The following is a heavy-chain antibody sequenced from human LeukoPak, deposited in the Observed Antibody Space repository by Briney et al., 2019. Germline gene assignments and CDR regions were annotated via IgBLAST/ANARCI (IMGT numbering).Heavy chain of an antibody. D-gene: IGHD5-12*01. CDR3: ARGPNIVATIGRPSSGWSN. CDR1: GGSVSSGRYY. CDR2: FYYSGST. V-gene: IGHV4-61*01. Sequence: SETLSLTCTVSGGSVSSGRYYWSWIRQPPGKGLEWIGYFYYSGSTNYNPSLKSRVTISVDTSKNQFSLKLSSVTAADTAVYYCARGPNIVATIGRPSSGWSNWGQGTLVTVSS. J-gene: IGHJ4*02.